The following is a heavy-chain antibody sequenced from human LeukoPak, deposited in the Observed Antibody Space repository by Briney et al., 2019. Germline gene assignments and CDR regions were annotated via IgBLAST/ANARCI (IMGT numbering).Heavy chain of an antibody. V-gene: IGHV5-51*01. CDR1: GYSFTSYW. CDR2: IHPGDSDT. J-gene: IGHJ1*01. D-gene: IGHD2-2*02. Sequence: GESLKISCKGSGYSFTSYWIGWVRQMPGEGLEWMGIIHPGDSDTRYSPSLQGQVTISVDKSMSTAYLQWSSLKASDTAMYYCARHEGYCSSTSCYIYFQDWGQGTLVTVSS. CDR3: ARHEGYCSSTSCYIYFQD.